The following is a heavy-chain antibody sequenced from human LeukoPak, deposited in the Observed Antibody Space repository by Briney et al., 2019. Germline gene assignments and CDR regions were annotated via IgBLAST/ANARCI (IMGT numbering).Heavy chain of an antibody. Sequence: GGSLRLSCAVSGLTFSNVWMHWVRQVPGQGLVWVSRINSAGSSTVYADSVKGRFTISRDNAKNMLYLQMNSLRAEDTALYYCARGAGSGYFFYFDYWGQGSLVTVSS. D-gene: IGHD3-22*01. J-gene: IGHJ4*02. V-gene: IGHV3-74*01. CDR1: GLTFSNVW. CDR2: INSAGSST. CDR3: ARGAGSGYFFYFDY.